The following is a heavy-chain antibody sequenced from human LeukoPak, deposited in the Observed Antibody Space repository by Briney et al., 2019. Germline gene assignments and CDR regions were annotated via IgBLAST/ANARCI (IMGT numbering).Heavy chain of an antibody. CDR3: VRHRKTYCTTTRCSYYFDY. CDR2: IYYSATT. CDR1: GGSISSTAYY. Sequence: SETLSLTCSVSGGSISSTAYYWGWIRQAPGKGLEWIVTIYYSATTQYNPSLKSRVIISVDTSKNQFSLKVRSVIAADLAVYYCVRHRKTYCTTTRCSYYFDYWGQGALVTVSS. D-gene: IGHD2-2*01. V-gene: IGHV4-39*01. J-gene: IGHJ4*02.